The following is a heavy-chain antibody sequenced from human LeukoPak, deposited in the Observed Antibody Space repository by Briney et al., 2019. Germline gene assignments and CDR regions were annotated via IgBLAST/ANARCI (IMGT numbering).Heavy chain of an antibody. CDR2: ISYDGSNK. CDR3: ARVRGAVAGRYYFDY. CDR1: GFTFSSYG. V-gene: IGHV3-33*01. Sequence: PGGSLRLSCAASGFTFSSYGMHWVRQAPGKGLEWVAIISYDGSNKYYADSVKCRFTISRDNSKNTLYLQVNSLRAEDTAVFYCARVRGAVAGRYYFDYWGQGTLVTVSS. J-gene: IGHJ4*02. D-gene: IGHD6-19*01.